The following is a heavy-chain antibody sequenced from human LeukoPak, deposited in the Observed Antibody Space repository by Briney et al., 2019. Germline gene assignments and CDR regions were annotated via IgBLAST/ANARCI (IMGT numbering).Heavy chain of an antibody. V-gene: IGHV3-30*04. D-gene: IGHD4-17*01. CDR1: GFTFSSYA. Sequence: GGSLRLSCAASGFTFSSYAMHWVRQAPGKGLEWVAVISYDGRNKYYADSVKGRFTISRDNSKNTLYLQMNSLRAEDTAVYYCAKVGYGDYGEFDYWGQGTLVTVSS. CDR2: ISYDGRNK. J-gene: IGHJ4*02. CDR3: AKVGYGDYGEFDY.